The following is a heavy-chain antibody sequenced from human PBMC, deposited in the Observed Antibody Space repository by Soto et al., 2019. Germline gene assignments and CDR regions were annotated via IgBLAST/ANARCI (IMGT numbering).Heavy chain of an antibody. Sequence: ASVKVSCTASGYRYTSYGISWVRQAPRQGLDWMGWISAYNGNTNYAQKLQGRVTMTTDTSTSTAYMELRSLRSDYTAVYYCARFGYGDYDGYWGQGTLVTVSS. V-gene: IGHV1-18*01. CDR1: GYRYTSYG. D-gene: IGHD4-17*01. CDR3: ARFGYGDYDGY. J-gene: IGHJ4*02. CDR2: ISAYNGNT.